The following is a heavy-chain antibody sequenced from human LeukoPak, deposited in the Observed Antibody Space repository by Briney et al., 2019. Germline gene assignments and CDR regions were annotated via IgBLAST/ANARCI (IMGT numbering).Heavy chain of an antibody. CDR2: IIPIFGTA. Sequence: SVKVSCKASGNSISNYAVSWVRQAPGQGFEWMGGIIPIFGTADYAQKFQGRVTITADQSTSTTYMALGSLKSEDTATYYCTTRACHAGGCSSSFYYYYGLHFWGQGTTVSVSS. J-gene: IGHJ6*02. CDR3: TTRACHAGGCSSSFYYYYGLHF. CDR1: GNSISNYA. V-gene: IGHV1-69*13. D-gene: IGHD3-16*01.